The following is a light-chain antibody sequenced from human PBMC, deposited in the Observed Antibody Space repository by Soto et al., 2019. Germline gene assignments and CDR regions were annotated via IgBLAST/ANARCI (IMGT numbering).Light chain of an antibody. CDR2: AAS. CDR3: QHYNSYSEA. Sequence: DIQMTQSPSSLSASVGDGVTITCRASQSISSYVSWYQQKPGKAPKLLIYAASRLQSGVPSRFSGSRSGTDFTLTISSLQPEDFAVYYCQHYNSYSEAFGQGTKVDIK. V-gene: IGKV1-39*01. CDR1: QSISSY. J-gene: IGKJ1*01.